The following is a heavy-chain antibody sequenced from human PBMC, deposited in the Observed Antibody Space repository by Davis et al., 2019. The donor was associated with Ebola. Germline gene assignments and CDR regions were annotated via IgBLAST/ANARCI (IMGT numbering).Heavy chain of an antibody. CDR1: GYTFTGYY. J-gene: IGHJ6*02. Sequence: ASVKVSCKASGYTFTGYYMHWVRQAPGQGLEWLGWINPNSGGTNYAQKFQGWVTMTRDTSISTAYMELSRLRSDDTAVYYCARDTGTVTTFYGMDVWGQGTTVTVSS. CDR2: INPNSGGT. D-gene: IGHD4-17*01. V-gene: IGHV1-2*04. CDR3: ARDTGTVTTFYGMDV.